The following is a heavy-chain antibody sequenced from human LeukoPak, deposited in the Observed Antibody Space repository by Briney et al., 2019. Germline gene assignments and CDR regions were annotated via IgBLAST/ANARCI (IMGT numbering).Heavy chain of an antibody. V-gene: IGHV1-18*01. D-gene: IGHD2-2*01. CDR3: ARGSRYCRSARCSYRAPDYYSYGMDV. Sequence: GSGKVSCKGFGYPFRSYGIGWVRQGPGQGLEGMGWISTYNGDTDHEEKLQGRVTMTTDTSTSTAYMELRSLRSDDTAVYYCARGSRYCRSARCSYRAPDYYSYGMDVWGQGTTVTVSS. CDR1: GYPFRSYG. CDR2: ISTYNGDT. J-gene: IGHJ6*02.